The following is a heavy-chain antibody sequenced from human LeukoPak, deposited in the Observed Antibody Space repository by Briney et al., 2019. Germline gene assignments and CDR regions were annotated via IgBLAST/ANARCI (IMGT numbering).Heavy chain of an antibody. D-gene: IGHD2-2*01. CDR3: ARGDSDTSWLIES. V-gene: IGHV3-30-3*01. CDR2: TSYNGGDN. CDR1: GFLFSNSA. Sequence: GRSLRLSCAASGFLFSNSAMHWVRQAPGKGLDWVAVTSYNGGDNFYADSVKGRFTISRDNSKNTLYLQMSSLRGDDTAVYYFARGDSDTSWLIESWGPGTTVAVSS. J-gene: IGHJ6*02.